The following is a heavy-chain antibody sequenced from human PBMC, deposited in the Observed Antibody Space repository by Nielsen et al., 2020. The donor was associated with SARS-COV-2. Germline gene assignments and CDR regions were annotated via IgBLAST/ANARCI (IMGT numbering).Heavy chain of an antibody. CDR3: AKLEYSSPSGDY. D-gene: IGHD6-6*01. CDR2: ISGSGEKT. CDR1: GFTFKNYA. Sequence: GGSLRLSCAASGFTFKNYAMSWVRQAPGKGLEWVSAISGSGEKTYYTDAVKGRFTISRDNAKNSLYLQMNSLRAEDTALYYCAKLEYSSPSGDYWGQGTLVTVSS. V-gene: IGHV3-23*01. J-gene: IGHJ4*02.